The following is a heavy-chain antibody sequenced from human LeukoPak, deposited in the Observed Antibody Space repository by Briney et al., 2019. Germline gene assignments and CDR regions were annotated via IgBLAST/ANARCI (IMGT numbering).Heavy chain of an antibody. J-gene: IGHJ4*02. Sequence: PSETLSLTCAVYGGSFSGYYWSWIRQPPGKGLEWIGYIYYSGSTNYNPSLKSRVTISVDTSKNQFSLKLSSVTAADTAVYYCARCGQWLENDYWGQGTLVTVSS. CDR3: ARCGQWLENDY. D-gene: IGHD6-19*01. CDR2: IYYSGST. V-gene: IGHV4-59*01. CDR1: GGSFSGYY.